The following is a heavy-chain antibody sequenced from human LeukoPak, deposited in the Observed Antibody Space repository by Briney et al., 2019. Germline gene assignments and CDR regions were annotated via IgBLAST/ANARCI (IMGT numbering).Heavy chain of an antibody. CDR1: GYTFTGYY. J-gene: IGHJ3*02. Sequence: ASVKVSCKASGYTFTGYYMHWVRQAPGQGLEWMGRINPNSGGTNYAQKFQGRVTMTRDTSISTAYMELSRLRSDDTAVYYCARDRRYSYGFDAFDIWGQGTMVTVSS. V-gene: IGHV1-2*06. D-gene: IGHD5-18*01. CDR2: INPNSGGT. CDR3: ARDRRYSYGFDAFDI.